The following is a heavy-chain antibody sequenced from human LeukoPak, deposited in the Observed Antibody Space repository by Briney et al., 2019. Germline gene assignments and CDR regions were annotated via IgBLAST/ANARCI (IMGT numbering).Heavy chain of an antibody. Sequence: SETLSLTCTVSGGSINSYYWSWIRQPPGKGLEWIGYMYYSGNTNYNPSLKSRVTISVDTSKNHFSLELNSVTAADTAMYYCARWNYYESSRAFDIWGQGTMVTVSS. CDR2: MYYSGNT. J-gene: IGHJ3*02. CDR3: ARWNYYESSRAFDI. V-gene: IGHV4-59*01. CDR1: GGSINSYY. D-gene: IGHD3-22*01.